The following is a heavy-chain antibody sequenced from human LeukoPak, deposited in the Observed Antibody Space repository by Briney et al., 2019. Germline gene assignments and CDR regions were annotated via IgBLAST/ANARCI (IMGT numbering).Heavy chain of an antibody. CDR2: IIPIFGTA. V-gene: IGHV1-69*13. CDR1: VGTFSSYA. J-gene: IGHJ4*02. D-gene: IGHD6-19*01. Sequence: SVKVSCKASVGTFSSYAISWVRQAPGQGLEWMGGIIPIFGTANYAQKFQGRVAITADESTSTAYMELSSLRSEDTAVYYCARDGSGWYHYFDYWGQGTLVTVSS. CDR3: ARDGSGWYHYFDY.